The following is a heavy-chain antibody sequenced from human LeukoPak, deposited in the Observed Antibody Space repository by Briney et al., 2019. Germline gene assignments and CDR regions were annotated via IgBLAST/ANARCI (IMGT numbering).Heavy chain of an antibody. J-gene: IGHJ4*02. CDR1: GYTFTNYG. CDR2: ITTYNGNT. D-gene: IGHD5-18*01. Sequence: ASVKVSCKASGYTFTNYGINWVRQAPGQGLEWMGWITTYNGNTNFAQTLQGRVTMTTVTSTSTAYMELRSLRSDDSAVYYCARSSPGLPFGYWGQGTLVTVSS. CDR3: ARSSPGLPFGY. V-gene: IGHV1-18*01.